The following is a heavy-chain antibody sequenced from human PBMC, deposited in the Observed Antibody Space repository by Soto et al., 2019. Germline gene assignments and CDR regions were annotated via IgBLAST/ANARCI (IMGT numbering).Heavy chain of an antibody. CDR3: ARDGERDSSSWYRY. CDR1: GYTFTSYG. D-gene: IGHD6-13*01. J-gene: IGHJ4*02. V-gene: IGHV1-18*01. Sequence: VKVSCKASGYTFTSYGISWVRQAPGQGLEWMGWISAYNGNTNYAQKLQGRVTMTTDTSTSTAYMELRSLRSDDTAVYYCARDGERDSSSWYRYWGQGTLVTVSS. CDR2: ISAYNGNT.